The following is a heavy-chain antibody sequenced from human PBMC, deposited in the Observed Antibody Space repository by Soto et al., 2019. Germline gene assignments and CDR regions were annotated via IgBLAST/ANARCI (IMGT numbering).Heavy chain of an antibody. D-gene: IGHD3-3*01. CDR1: GGSISSNNYY. CDR3: ARGGLYDLWSGLFD. J-gene: IGHJ4*02. V-gene: IGHV4-39*07. CDR2: IHYSGST. Sequence: SETLSLTCSVSGGSISSNNYYWGWIRQPPGQGLEWIGSIHYSGSTYDNPSLKSRVTISRDTSKNQFSLKLTSVSAADTAVYFCARGGLYDLWSGLFDWGQGIRVTVSS.